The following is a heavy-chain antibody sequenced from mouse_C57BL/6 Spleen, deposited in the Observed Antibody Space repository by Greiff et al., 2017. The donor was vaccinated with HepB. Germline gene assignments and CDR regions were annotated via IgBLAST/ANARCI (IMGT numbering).Heavy chain of an antibody. CDR2: IYPGDGDT. CDR3: ARGGGPFDY. CDR1: GYAFSSYW. V-gene: IGHV1-80*01. J-gene: IGHJ2*01. Sequence: QVQLQQSGAELVKPGASVKISCKASGYAFSSYWMNWVQQRPGKGLEWIGQIYPGDGDTNYNGKFKGKATLTADKSSSTAYMQLSSLTSEDSAVYFCARGGGPFDYWGQGTTLTVSS.